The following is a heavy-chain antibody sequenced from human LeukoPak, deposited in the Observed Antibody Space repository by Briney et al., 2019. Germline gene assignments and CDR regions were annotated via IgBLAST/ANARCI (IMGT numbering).Heavy chain of an antibody. J-gene: IGHJ6*02. D-gene: IGHD5-18*01. CDR3: ARIGDTAMDVYYYYGMDV. CDR1: GFTFSSNY. Sequence: GGSLRLSCAASGFTFSSNYMSWVRQAPGKGLEWVSVIYSGGSTYYADSVKGRFTISRDNSKNTLYLQMNSLRAEDTAVYYCARIGDTAMDVYYYYGMDVWGQGTTVTVSS. CDR2: IYSGGST. V-gene: IGHV3-66*01.